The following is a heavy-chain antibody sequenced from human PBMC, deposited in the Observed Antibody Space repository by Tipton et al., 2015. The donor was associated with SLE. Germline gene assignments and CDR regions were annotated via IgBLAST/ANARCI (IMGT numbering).Heavy chain of an antibody. CDR1: GFTFFTYA. V-gene: IGHV3-30*04. Sequence: SLRLSCAASGFTFFTYAMHWVRQAPGKGLEWVAVISYDGSNKYYADSVKGRFTISRDNSKNTLYVQMNSLRAEDTAVYYCARDPGGFFDLWGRGTLVTVSS. CDR3: ARDPGGFFDL. J-gene: IGHJ2*01. D-gene: IGHD3-10*01. CDR2: ISYDGSNK.